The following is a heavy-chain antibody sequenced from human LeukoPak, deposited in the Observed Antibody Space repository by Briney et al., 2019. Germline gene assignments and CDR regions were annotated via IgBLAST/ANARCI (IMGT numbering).Heavy chain of an antibody. CDR3: AREESIGSYQSLHDY. CDR1: GYTFTSYG. D-gene: IGHD1-26*01. CDR2: ISAYNGNT. V-gene: IGHV1-18*01. Sequence: GASVKVSCKASGYTFTSYGISWVRQAPGQGLEWMGWISAYNGNTNYAQKLQGRVTMTTDTSTSTAYMELRSLRSDDTAVYYCAREESIGSYQSLHDYWGQGTLVTVSS. J-gene: IGHJ4*02.